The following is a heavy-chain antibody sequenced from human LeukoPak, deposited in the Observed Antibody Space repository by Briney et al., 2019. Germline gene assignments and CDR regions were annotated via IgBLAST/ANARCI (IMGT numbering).Heavy chain of an antibody. D-gene: IGHD5-18*01. CDR3: TRMPPVGGSYVY. J-gene: IGHJ4*02. Sequence: PSETLSLTCTVSGGSISNYYWSWIRQSPGKGLEWLGYVYSSGSTNYNPSLKSRVTISVDTSKNQFSLKLNSVTAADTAVYYCTRMPPVGGSYVYWGQGTLVTVSS. CDR2: VYSSGST. CDR1: GGSISNYY. V-gene: IGHV4-59*01.